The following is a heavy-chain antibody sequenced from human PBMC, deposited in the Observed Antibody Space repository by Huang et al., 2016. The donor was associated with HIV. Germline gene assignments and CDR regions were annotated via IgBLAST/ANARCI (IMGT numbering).Heavy chain of an antibody. CDR3: ARGGGIQLWLLGYYYMDV. D-gene: IGHD5-18*01. J-gene: IGHJ6*03. CDR1: GYTFSSLG. V-gene: IGHV1-18*01. CDR2: IRGYNENK. Sequence: QVQLVQSGAEVKKPGASVKVPCKASGYTFSSLGISWVGQAPGQGREWVGWIRGYNENKEIAQKFQGRLPMPTDTATSTAYMELRSLRSDDTAVYYCARGGGIQLWLLGYYYMDVWGNGTTVTVSS.